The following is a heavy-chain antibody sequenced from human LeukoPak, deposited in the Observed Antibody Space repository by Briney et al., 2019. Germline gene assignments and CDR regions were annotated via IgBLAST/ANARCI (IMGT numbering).Heavy chain of an antibody. CDR1: GGSFSGYY. CDR3: ASVELATTYFDS. D-gene: IGHD5-24*01. CDR2: ISHSGST. Sequence: SETLSLTCAVYGGSFSGYYWSWARQPPGKGLEWIGEISHSGSTNYSPSLKSRVTISVDTSKIQLSLKLSSVTAADTAVYYCASVELATTYFDSWGQGTLVTVSS. V-gene: IGHV4-34*01. J-gene: IGHJ4*02.